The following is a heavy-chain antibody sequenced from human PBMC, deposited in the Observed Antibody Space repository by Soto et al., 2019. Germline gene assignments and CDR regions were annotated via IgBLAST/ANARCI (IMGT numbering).Heavy chain of an antibody. D-gene: IGHD3-3*01. J-gene: IGHJ4*02. CDR1: GFSLSTSGVG. Sequence: QITLKESGPTLVKPTQTLTLTCTFSGFSLSTSGVGVGWIRQPPGKALEWLALIYWNDDKRYSPSLKSRLTITKDTSKNQVVLTITNMDPVDTATYYCARQYYDFWSGYYRGYYCDYWGQGTLVTVSS. V-gene: IGHV2-5*01. CDR3: ARQYYDFWSGYYRGYYCDY. CDR2: IYWNDDK.